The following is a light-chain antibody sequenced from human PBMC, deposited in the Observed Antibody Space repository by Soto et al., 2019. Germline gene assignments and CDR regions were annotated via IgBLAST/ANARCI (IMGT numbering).Light chain of an antibody. CDR1: SSDVGGYNY. Sequence: QSALTQPASVSGSPGQSITISCTGTSSDVGGYNYVSWYQQHPGKAPKLMIYEVSNQPSGVSNRFSGSKSGNTPTLTIAALQAEVEADYYFGAYASSRDLVFRTGSK. CDR3: GAYASSRDLV. J-gene: IGLJ1*01. CDR2: EVS. V-gene: IGLV2-14*01.